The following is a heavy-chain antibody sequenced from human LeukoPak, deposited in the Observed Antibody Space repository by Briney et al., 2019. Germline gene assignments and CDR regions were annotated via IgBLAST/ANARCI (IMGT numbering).Heavy chain of an antibody. CDR1: GFTFSSYA. J-gene: IGHJ6*02. CDR2: ISGSGGST. D-gene: IGHD3-9*01. V-gene: IGHV3-23*01. CDR3: AKGHILTCSYYYYYGMDV. Sequence: GGSLRLSCAASGFTFSSYAMSWVRQAPGKGLEWVSAISGSGGSTYYADSVKGRFTISRGNSKNTLYLQMNSLRAEDTAVYYCAKGHILTCSYYYYYGMDVWGQGTTVTVSS.